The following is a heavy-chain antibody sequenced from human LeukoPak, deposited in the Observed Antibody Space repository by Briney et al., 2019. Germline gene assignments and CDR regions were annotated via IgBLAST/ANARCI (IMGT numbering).Heavy chain of an antibody. Sequence: SETLSLTCAVYGGSFSGYYWSWIRQPPGKGLEWMGEINHSGSTNYNPSLKSRVTISVDTSKNQFSLNLSSVTAADTAVYYCATTNRIVGATYYFDYWGQGTLVTVSS. J-gene: IGHJ4*02. CDR2: INHSGST. D-gene: IGHD1-26*01. CDR3: ATTNRIVGATYYFDY. CDR1: GGSFSGYY. V-gene: IGHV4-34*01.